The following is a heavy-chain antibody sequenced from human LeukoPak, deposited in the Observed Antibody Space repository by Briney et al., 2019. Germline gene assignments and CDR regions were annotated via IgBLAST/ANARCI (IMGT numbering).Heavy chain of an antibody. CDR2: IIPIFGTA. V-gene: IGHV1-69*13. CDR3: ARDLYGDGYNPGGY. Sequence: GASVKVSCKASGGTFSSYAISWVRQAPGQGLEWMGGIIPIFGTANYAQKFQGRVTITADESTSTAYMELSSLRSEDTAVYYCARDLYGDGYNPGGYWGQGTLVTVSS. D-gene: IGHD5-24*01. J-gene: IGHJ4*02. CDR1: GGTFSSYA.